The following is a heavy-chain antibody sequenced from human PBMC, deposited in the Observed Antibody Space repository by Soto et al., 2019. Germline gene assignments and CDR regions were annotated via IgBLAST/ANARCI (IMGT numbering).Heavy chain of an antibody. CDR3: AKDSVRYNWNDPSFDY. D-gene: IGHD1-1*01. V-gene: IGHV3-9*01. Sequence: GGSLRLSCAASGFTFDDYAMHWVRQAPVKGLEWVSGISWNSGSIGYADSVKGRFTISRDNAKNSLYLQMNSLRAEDTALYYCAKDSVRYNWNDPSFDYWGQGTLVTVSS. J-gene: IGHJ4*02. CDR1: GFTFDDYA. CDR2: ISWNSGSI.